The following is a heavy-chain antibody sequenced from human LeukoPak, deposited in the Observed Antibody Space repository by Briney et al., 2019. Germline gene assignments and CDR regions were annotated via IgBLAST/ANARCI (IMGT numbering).Heavy chain of an antibody. CDR2: IYSGGST. D-gene: IGHD2-15*01. V-gene: IGHV3-53*01. Sequence: GGSLRLSCAASGFTVSSNYMSWVRQAPGKGLECVSVIYSGGSTYYADSVKGRFTISRDNSKNTLYLQMHSLRAEDTAVYYCAREHSSGGNWYFDLWGRGTLVTVSS. J-gene: IGHJ2*01. CDR1: GFTVSSNY. CDR3: AREHSSGGNWYFDL.